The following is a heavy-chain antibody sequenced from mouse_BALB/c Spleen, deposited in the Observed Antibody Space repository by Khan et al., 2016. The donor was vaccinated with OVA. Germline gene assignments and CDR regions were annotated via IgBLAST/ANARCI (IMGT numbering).Heavy chain of an antibody. V-gene: IGHV3-2*02. CDR1: GYSITSDYA. CDR2: ISYGGST. D-gene: IGHD1-1*01. CDR3: ARKNYYSYAMDY. Sequence: EVELVESGPGLVKPSQSLSLTCTVTGYSITSDYAWDWIRQFPGNKLEWMGYISYGGSTSYNPSLKSRISITRDTSKTQFFLQLNSVTTEDTATXYCARKNYYSYAMDYCGQGTSVTVSS. J-gene: IGHJ4*01.